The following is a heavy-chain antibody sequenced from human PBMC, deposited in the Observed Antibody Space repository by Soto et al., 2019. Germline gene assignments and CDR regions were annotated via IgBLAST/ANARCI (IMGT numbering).Heavy chain of an antibody. V-gene: IGHV3-30*18. Sequence: QVQLVESGGGVVQPGKSLRLSCAASGIAFSGCGMFWVRQTPSKGLEWVAAISSDGSPKYYADSVKGLSTISRNNSKNTLYVQMNGLTTEDTAVYYCAKNIVRGHWYFDLWGRGTLVPVSS. CDR1: GIAFSGCG. CDR3: AKNIVRGHWYFDL. J-gene: IGHJ2*01. CDR2: ISSDGSPK. D-gene: IGHD3-10*01.